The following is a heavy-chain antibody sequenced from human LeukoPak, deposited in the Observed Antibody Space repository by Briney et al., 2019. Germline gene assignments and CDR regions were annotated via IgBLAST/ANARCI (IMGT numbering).Heavy chain of an antibody. V-gene: IGHV1-2*02. J-gene: IGHJ3*02. D-gene: IGHD6-13*01. CDR2: INPNSGGT. Sequence: ASVKVSCKASGYTFTGYYMHWVRQAPGQGLEWMGWINPNSGGTNYAQKFQGRVTMTRDTSISTAYMELSRLRSDDTAVYYCAEGVIGAAGDAFDIWGQGTMVTVSS. CDR3: AEGVIGAAGDAFDI. CDR1: GYTFTGYY.